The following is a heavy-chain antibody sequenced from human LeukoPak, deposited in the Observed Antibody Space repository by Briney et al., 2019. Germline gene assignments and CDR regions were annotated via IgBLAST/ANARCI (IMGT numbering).Heavy chain of an antibody. Sequence: PGGSLRLSCAASGFTFSSYEMNWVRQAPGKGLEWVSYISSSGSTIYYADSVKGRFTISRDNAKNSLYLQMNSLRAEDTAVYYCARGTVVVPAAITVYWGQGTLVTVSS. CDR2: ISSSGSTI. CDR3: ARGTVVVPAAITVY. J-gene: IGHJ4*02. D-gene: IGHD2-2*01. CDR1: GFTFSSYE. V-gene: IGHV3-48*03.